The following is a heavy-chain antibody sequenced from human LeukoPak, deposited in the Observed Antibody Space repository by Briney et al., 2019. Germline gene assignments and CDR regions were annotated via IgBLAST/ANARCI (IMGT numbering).Heavy chain of an antibody. D-gene: IGHD2-2*01. CDR1: GFTFSSYG. CDR3: ARDFCSSTSCPILYYLDY. Sequence: GGSLRLSCAASGFTFSSYGKHWVRQAPGKGLEWVAVISYDGSNKYYADSVKGRFTISRDNSKNTLYLQMNSLRAEDTAVYYCARDFCSSTSCPILYYLDYWGQGTLATVSS. V-gene: IGHV3-30*03. CDR2: ISYDGSNK. J-gene: IGHJ4*02.